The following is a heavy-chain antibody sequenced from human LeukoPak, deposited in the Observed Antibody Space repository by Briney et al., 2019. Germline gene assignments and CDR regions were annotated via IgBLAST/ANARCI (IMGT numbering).Heavy chain of an antibody. D-gene: IGHD2-2*01. Sequence: SETLSLTCTVSGGSISSYYWSWIRQPPRKGLEWIGYIYYSGSTNYNPSIKSRVTISVDTSKNQLSLKLSSVTAADTAVYYCARGYCSSTSCYALGYCSGGSCYGRTFDIWGQGTMVTVSS. CDR1: GGSISSYY. CDR2: IYYSGST. J-gene: IGHJ3*02. V-gene: IGHV4-59*01. CDR3: ARGYCSSTSCYALGYCSGGSCYGRTFDI.